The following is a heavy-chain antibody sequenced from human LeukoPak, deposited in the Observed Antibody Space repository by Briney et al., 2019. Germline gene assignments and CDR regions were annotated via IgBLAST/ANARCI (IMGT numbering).Heavy chain of an antibody. V-gene: IGHV3-43D*03. CDR3: AKGDGSGWYRGDYFDY. J-gene: IGHJ4*02. D-gene: IGHD6-19*01. CDR2: ISWDGGST. CDR1: GFTFDDYA. Sequence: GGSLRLSCAASGFTFDDYAMHWVRQAPGKGLEWVSLISWDGGSTYYADSVKGRFTISRDNSKNSLYLQMNSLRAEDTALYYCAKGDGSGWYRGDYFDYWGQGTLVTVSS.